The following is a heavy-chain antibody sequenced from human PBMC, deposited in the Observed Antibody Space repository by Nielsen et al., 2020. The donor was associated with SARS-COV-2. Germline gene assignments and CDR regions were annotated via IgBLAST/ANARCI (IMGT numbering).Heavy chain of an antibody. D-gene: IGHD1-26*01. J-gene: IGHJ4*02. V-gene: IGHV3-48*02. Sequence: GESLKIFCTASGFTFSSYSMNWVRQAPGKGLEWVSYISSTSSTIYYADSVKGRFTISRDNAKNSLFLQMNSLRDEDTAVYYCARDISGSSYWGQGTLVTVSS. CDR3: ARDISGSSY. CDR1: GFTFSSYS. CDR2: ISSTSSTI.